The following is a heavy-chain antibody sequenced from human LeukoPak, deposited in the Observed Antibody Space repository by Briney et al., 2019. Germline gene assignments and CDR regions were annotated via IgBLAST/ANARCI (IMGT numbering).Heavy chain of an antibody. D-gene: IGHD5-12*01. J-gene: IGHJ4*02. Sequence: PSETQSLTCTVSGGSISSYYWSWIRQPPGKGQEWIGYIYYSGSTNYNPSLKSRVTISVDTSKNQFSLKLSSVTAADTAVYYCAIKTSVDADYWGQGTLVTVSS. CDR1: GGSISSYY. V-gene: IGHV4-59*01. CDR2: IYYSGST. CDR3: AIKTSVDADY.